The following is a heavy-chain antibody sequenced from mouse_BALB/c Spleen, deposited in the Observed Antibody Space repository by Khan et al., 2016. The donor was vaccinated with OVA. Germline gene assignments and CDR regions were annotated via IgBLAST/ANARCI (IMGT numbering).Heavy chain of an antibody. J-gene: IGHJ2*01. Sequence: VQLQQAGAEFVKPGASVKLSCTASGFNIKDYYMHWVKQRPEQGLEWIGRIDPANGNTKYDPKFQGKATITTDTSSNTAYLQLSSLTSEDTAVYYCARPTVVPFDYWGQGTTLTVSS. V-gene: IGHV14-3*02. CDR1: GFNIKDYY. CDR2: IDPANGNT. D-gene: IGHD1-1*01. CDR3: ARPTVVPFDY.